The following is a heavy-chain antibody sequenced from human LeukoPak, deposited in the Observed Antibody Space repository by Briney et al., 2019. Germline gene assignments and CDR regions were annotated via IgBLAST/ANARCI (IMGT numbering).Heavy chain of an antibody. J-gene: IGHJ3*02. Sequence: GGSLRLSCAASGFTFSTYGMHWVRQAPGKGLEWVAVIWYDGSDKYYADSVKGRFTISRDNSKNTLYVQMNSLRVEDTAVYHCARSFGYSQEHDAFDIWGQGTMDTVSS. CDR1: GFTFSTYG. CDR2: IWYDGSDK. D-gene: IGHD2-15*01. V-gene: IGHV3-33*01. CDR3: ARSFGYSQEHDAFDI.